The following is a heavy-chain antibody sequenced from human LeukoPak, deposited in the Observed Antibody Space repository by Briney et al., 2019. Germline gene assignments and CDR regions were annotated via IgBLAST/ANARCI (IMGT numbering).Heavy chain of an antibody. CDR3: ARHFRIFGIPDYYGMDF. D-gene: IGHD3-3*01. J-gene: IGHJ6*02. CDR2: INPNSGGT. V-gene: IGHV1-2*02. Sequence: SVKLLCKASRYTFTGYYMHWARQAPGQGLEWMGWINPNSGGTNYAQKSQRRVTMTRDTSISTAYMELSRLRSDDTAVYYCARHFRIFGIPDYYGMDFWGQGTTVTVSS. CDR1: RYTFTGYY.